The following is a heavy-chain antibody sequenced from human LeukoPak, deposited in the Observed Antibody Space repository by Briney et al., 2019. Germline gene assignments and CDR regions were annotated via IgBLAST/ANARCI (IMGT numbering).Heavy chain of an antibody. Sequence: PGGSLRLSYLASLFTFSSYIMNWVRQAPGKGLEWVSYISSSSSTIYYADSVKGRFTISRDNAKNSLYLQMNSLRAEDTAVYYCARDMYRRYSRGCLPFDYWGQGTLVTVSS. CDR2: ISSSSSTI. CDR3: ARDMYRRYSRGCLPFDY. D-gene: IGHD6-19*01. V-gene: IGHV3-48*01. J-gene: IGHJ4*02. CDR1: LFTFSSYI.